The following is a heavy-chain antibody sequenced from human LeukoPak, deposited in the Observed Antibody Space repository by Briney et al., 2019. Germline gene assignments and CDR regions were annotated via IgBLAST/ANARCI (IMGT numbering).Heavy chain of an antibody. Sequence: SETLSLTCTVSGGSISGGGYYWSWIRQHPGKGLEWIGYIYYSGSTYYNPSLKSRVTISVDTSKNQFSLKLSSVTAADTAVYYCARVNGDYVGVDYWGQGTLVTVSS. D-gene: IGHD4-17*01. V-gene: IGHV4-31*03. CDR2: IYYSGST. CDR1: GGSISGGGYY. J-gene: IGHJ4*02. CDR3: ARVNGDYVGVDY.